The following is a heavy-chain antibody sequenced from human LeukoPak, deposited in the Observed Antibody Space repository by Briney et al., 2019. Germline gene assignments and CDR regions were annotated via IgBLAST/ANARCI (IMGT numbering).Heavy chain of an antibody. Sequence: SQTLSLTCAISGDSVSSNSAAWNWVRQSPSRGLEWLGRTYYRSKWYNDYAVSVKSRITTNPDTSKNQFSLQLNSVTPEDTAVYYCARDRVGWIQLWLPYYYGMDVWGQGTTVTVSS. D-gene: IGHD5-18*01. CDR1: GDSVSSNSAA. CDR3: ARDRVGWIQLWLPYYYGMDV. CDR2: TYYRSKWYN. V-gene: IGHV6-1*01. J-gene: IGHJ6*02.